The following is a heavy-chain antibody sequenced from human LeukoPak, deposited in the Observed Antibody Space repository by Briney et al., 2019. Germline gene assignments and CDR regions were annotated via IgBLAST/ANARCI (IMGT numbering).Heavy chain of an antibody. CDR1: GFTFSSYG. J-gene: IGHJ6*04. Sequence: HPGGSLRLSRAASGFTFSSYGMHWVRQAPGKGLEWVAVIWYDGSNKYYADSVKGRFTISRDNSKNTLYLQMNSLRAEDTAVYYCARDRRRSELLMDVWGKGTTVTVSS. CDR2: IWYDGSNK. D-gene: IGHD1-7*01. CDR3: ARDRRRSELLMDV. V-gene: IGHV3-33*01.